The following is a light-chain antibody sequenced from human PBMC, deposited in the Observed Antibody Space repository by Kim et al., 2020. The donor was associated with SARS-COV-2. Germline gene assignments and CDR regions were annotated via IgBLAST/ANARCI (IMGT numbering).Light chain of an antibody. CDR1: QMIRKY. J-gene: IGKJ1*01. Sequence: PRPPREPAAPSCRPRQMIRKYLAWYQHKPGQAPRLLICEASKRATGIPARFSGSGSGTDVTLTISSLEAEDSAVYYCQQGANWPTFGPGTKVDIK. V-gene: IGKV3-11*01. CDR2: EAS. CDR3: QQGANWPT.